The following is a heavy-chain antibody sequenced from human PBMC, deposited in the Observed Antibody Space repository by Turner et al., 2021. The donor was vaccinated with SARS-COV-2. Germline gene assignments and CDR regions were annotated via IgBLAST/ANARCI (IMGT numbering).Heavy chain of an antibody. J-gene: IGHJ4*02. CDR2: LSYDGNYK. Sequence: QAQLVESGGGVVQAGRSLRLSCEATGFTIRTYALHWVRQDRGRGLEWVERLSYDGNYKDYADSVKGRFTISRDNSKNTLYLQMNSLRAEDTAVYYCARSRRARVDFDYWGQGTLVTVSS. CDR3: ARSRRARVDFDY. V-gene: IGHV3-30*04. D-gene: IGHD5-18*01. CDR1: GFTIRTYA.